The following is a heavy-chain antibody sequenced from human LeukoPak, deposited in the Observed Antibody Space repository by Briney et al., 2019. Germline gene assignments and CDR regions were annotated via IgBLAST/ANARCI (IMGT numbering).Heavy chain of an antibody. CDR3: ARDSSGYPAPYNWFDP. J-gene: IGHJ5*02. V-gene: IGHV4-34*01. D-gene: IGHD3-22*01. CDR2: INHSGST. CDR1: GGSFSGYY. Sequence: SETLSLTCAVYGGSFSGYYWSWIRQPPGKGLEWIGEINHSGSTNYNPSLKSRVTISVDTSKNQFSLKLSSVTAADTAVYYCARDSSGYPAPYNWFDPWGQGTLVTVSS.